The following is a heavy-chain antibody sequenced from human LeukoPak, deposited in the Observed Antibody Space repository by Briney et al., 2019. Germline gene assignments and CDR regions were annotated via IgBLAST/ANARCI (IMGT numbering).Heavy chain of an antibody. CDR3: ARDPVHAFDI. J-gene: IGHJ3*02. Sequence: PGRSLRLSCAASGFTFDDYAMHWVRQAPGKGLEWVSGISWNSGSIGYADSVKGRFTISRDNAKNSLYLQMNSLRSDDTAVYYCARDPVHAFDIWGQGTMVTDSS. CDR1: GFTFDDYA. CDR2: ISWNSGSI. V-gene: IGHV3-9*01. D-gene: IGHD3-10*01.